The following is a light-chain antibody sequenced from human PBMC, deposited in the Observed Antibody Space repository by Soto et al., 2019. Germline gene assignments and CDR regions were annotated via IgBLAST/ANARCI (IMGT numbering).Light chain of an antibody. CDR1: QTINRD. V-gene: IGKV1-39*01. CDR3: QQCYSYSVT. Sequence: DIQMTQSPSTLSASVVERVAIXCRTSQTINRDLAWFQQKPGKAPKFLIDAVSSLQSGVPSSFSGSGSGAEFTLVISSLQPEDFATYYCQQCYSYSVTFGGGTKVDI. J-gene: IGKJ4*02. CDR2: AVS.